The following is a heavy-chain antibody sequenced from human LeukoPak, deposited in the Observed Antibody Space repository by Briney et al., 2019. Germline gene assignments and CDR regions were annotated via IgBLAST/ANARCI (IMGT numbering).Heavy chain of an antibody. CDR1: GGTFSSYA. V-gene: IGHV1-69*05. CDR3: ARDGGYCSSTSCFLVNWFDP. D-gene: IGHD2-2*01. CDR2: IIPIFGTA. Sequence: SVKVSCKASGGTFSSYAISWVRQAPGQELEWMGGIIPIFGTANYAQKFQGRVTITTDESTSTAYMELSSLRSEDTAVYYCARDGGYCSSTSCFLVNWFDPWGQGTLVTVSS. J-gene: IGHJ5*02.